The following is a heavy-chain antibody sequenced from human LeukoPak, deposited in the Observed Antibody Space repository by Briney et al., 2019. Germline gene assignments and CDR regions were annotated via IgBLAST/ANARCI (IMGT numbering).Heavy chain of an antibody. CDR2: IYYSGST. Sequence: KPSETPSLTCTVSGGSISSYYWSWIRQPPGKGLEWIGYIYYSGSTNYNPSLKSRVTISVDTSKNQFSLKLSSVTAADTAVYYCAGVYDILTGYYKEDAFDIWGQGTMVTVPS. CDR3: AGVYDILTGYYKEDAFDI. CDR1: GGSISSYY. V-gene: IGHV4-59*01. J-gene: IGHJ3*02. D-gene: IGHD3-9*01.